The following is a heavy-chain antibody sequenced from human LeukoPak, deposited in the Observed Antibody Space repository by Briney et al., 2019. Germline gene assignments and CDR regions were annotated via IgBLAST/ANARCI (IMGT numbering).Heavy chain of an antibody. J-gene: IGHJ4*02. CDR1: GGSISSSRYY. CDR3: ARRVQQLGYFDY. V-gene: IGHV4-39*01. D-gene: IGHD6-13*01. CDR2: IYYSGST. Sequence: PSETLSLTCTVSGGSISSSRYYWGWIRQPPGKGLEWIGTIYYSGSTYYNPSLKSRVTLSVDTSKNQFSLKLSSVTAADTAVYYCARRVQQLGYFDYWGQGTLVTVSS.